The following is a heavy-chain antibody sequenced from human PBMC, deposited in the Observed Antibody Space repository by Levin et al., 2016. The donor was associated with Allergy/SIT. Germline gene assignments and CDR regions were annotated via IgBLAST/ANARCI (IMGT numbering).Heavy chain of an antibody. D-gene: IGHD2-2*01. CDR1: GYTFSSYG. CDR2: IMPIFHTT. CDR3: VRGDSNVVVIPPATYFDY. J-gene: IGHJ4*02. V-gene: IGHV1-69*13. Sequence: SVKVSCKASGYTFSSYGISWVRQAPGHGLEWMGGIMPIFHTTNYAQKFQGRVTITADESPTTVYMELSGLRADDTAIYYCVRGDSNVVVIPPATYFDYWGQGTLVTVSS.